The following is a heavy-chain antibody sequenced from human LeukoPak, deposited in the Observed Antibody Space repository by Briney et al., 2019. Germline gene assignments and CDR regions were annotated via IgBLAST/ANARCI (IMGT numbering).Heavy chain of an antibody. Sequence: GGSLRLSCAASGFTFSYYSMNWVRQAPGKGLEWVSYISSSGSTVYYADSVKGRFTISRDNAKNSLYLEMNSLRAEDTAVYHCVRDYKSSDTPNFDYWGQGTLVTVSS. J-gene: IGHJ4*02. CDR2: ISSSGSTV. CDR1: GFTFSYYS. V-gene: IGHV3-48*01. CDR3: VRDYKSSDTPNFDY. D-gene: IGHD1-1*01.